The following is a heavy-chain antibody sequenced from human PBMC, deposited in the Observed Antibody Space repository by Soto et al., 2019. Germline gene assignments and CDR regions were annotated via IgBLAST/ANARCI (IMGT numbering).Heavy chain of an antibody. D-gene: IGHD3-22*01. J-gene: IGHJ4*02. Sequence: PGGSLRLSCAPSGFTLGDYAMSGVRQAPGKGLEWVSGINWNGGSTGYADSVKGRFTISRDNAKNSLYLQMNSLRAEDTALYYCARDSDSSGYYPSFDYWGQGT. V-gene: IGHV3-20*04. CDR1: GFTLGDYA. CDR3: ARDSDSSGYYPSFDY. CDR2: INWNGGST.